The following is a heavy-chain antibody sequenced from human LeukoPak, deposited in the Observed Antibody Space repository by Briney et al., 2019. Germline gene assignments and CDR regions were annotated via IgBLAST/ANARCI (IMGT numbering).Heavy chain of an antibody. J-gene: IGHJ4*02. CDR2: IYYSGST. V-gene: IGHV4-31*03. Sequence: SETLSLTCTVSGGTFISGGYYWSWIRQHPGKGLEWIGYIYYSGSTYYNPSLKSRVTISVDTSKNQFSLKLSSVTAADTAVYYCARFTMIVVVGFDYWGQGTLVTVSS. CDR3: ARFTMIVVVGFDY. D-gene: IGHD3-22*01. CDR1: GGTFISGGYY.